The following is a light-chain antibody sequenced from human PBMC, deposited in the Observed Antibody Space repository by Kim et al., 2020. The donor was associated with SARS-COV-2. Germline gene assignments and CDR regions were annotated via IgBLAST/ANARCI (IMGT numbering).Light chain of an antibody. Sequence: DIMMSQSPLSLPVTPGEAASISCRSSQSLVHTNGYTYLDWYLQKPGQSPQLLIYLGSLRASGVSDRFSGSGSGTDFTLKISRVEAEDVGIYYCMQALQTPRTFGPGTKVDIK. CDR3: MQALQTPRT. CDR2: LGS. CDR1: QSLVHTNGYTY. V-gene: IGKV2-28*01. J-gene: IGKJ1*01.